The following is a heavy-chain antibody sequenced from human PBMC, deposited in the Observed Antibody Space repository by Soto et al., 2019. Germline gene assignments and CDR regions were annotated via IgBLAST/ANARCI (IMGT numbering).Heavy chain of an antibody. V-gene: IGHV4-4*07. CDR1: VVSVTSYT. J-gene: IGHJ4*02. D-gene: IGHD2-21*02. CDR2: VFSSVSA. CDR3: TRDGMTTGDT. Sequence: TSEALSLTCIVSVVSVTSYTWSWVRQPANKGLEWIGRVFSSVSATYSPSLKSRVRISMDTPENRISLKLDSVTAADAGVYYCTRDGMTTGDTWGPGTLVTVSS.